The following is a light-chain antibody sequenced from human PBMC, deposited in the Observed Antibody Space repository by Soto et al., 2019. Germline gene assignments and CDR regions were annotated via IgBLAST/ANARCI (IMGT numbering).Light chain of an antibody. Sequence: DIQMTQSPSSLSASVGDRVTITCRASQSISINLSWYLQKPGKAPQLLIYAASSLQSGVPSRFSGGGSGTDFTLTISSLQPEDFAFYYCQQSSTTLYTFGQGTNLEIK. CDR1: QSISIN. J-gene: IGKJ2*01. CDR2: AAS. CDR3: QQSSTTLYT. V-gene: IGKV1-39*01.